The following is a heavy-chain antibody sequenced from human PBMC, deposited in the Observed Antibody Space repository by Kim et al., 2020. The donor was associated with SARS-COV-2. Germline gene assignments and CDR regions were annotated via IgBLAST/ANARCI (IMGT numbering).Heavy chain of an antibody. Sequence: SGPTLVNPTQTLTLTCTFSGFSLSTSGVGVGWIRQPPGKALEWLALIYWDDDKFYNPSLKNRLTITKDTSKNQVVLTMTNMDPVDTATYYCVHRVARDAFDVWGQGTMVTVSS. D-gene: IGHD2-15*01. CDR2: IYWDDDK. J-gene: IGHJ3*01. V-gene: IGHV2-5*02. CDR1: GFSLSTSGVG. CDR3: VHRVARDAFDV.